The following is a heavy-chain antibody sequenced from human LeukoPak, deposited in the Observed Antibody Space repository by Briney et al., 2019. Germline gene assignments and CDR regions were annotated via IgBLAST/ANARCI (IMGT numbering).Heavy chain of an antibody. D-gene: IGHD6-13*01. CDR1: GFTFSSYG. CDR3: AREASSGWYGDDNWFDP. Sequence: GGSLRLSCAASGFTFSSYGMHWVRQAPGKGLEWVAVIWYDGSNKYYADSVEGRFTISRDNSKNTLYLQMNSLRAEDTAVYYCAREASSGWYGDDNWFDPWGQGTLVTVSS. V-gene: IGHV3-33*01. J-gene: IGHJ5*02. CDR2: IWYDGSNK.